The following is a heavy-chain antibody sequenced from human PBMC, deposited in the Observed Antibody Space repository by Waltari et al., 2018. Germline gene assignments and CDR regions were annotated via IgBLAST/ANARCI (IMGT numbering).Heavy chain of an antibody. D-gene: IGHD3-9*01. Sequence: EVQLVESGGGLIQPGGSLRLSCIASGFTVSSNSTCWVRQAPGKGLEWVSVIHGAGNTYYADSVKGRFTISRDTSKNTLYLQMSALRAEDTAVYYCSNSRLNRPDDWYYFDYWGQGTLVTVSS. CDR1: GFTVSSNS. J-gene: IGHJ4*02. CDR3: SNSRLNRPDDWYYFDY. CDR2: IHGAGNT. V-gene: IGHV3-53*01.